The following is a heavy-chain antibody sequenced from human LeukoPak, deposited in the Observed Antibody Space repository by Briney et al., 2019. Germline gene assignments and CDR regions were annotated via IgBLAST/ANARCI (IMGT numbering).Heavy chain of an antibody. CDR3: ARDQDYYGSGSYGPDY. J-gene: IGHJ4*02. V-gene: IGHV4-59*01. CDR1: GGSISSYY. Sequence: SETLSLTCTVSGGSISSYYWSWIRQPPGKGLEWIGYIYYNGSTNYNPSLKSRVTISVDTSKNQFSLKLSSVTAADTAVYYCARDQDYYGSGSYGPDYWGQGILVTVSS. CDR2: IYYNGST. D-gene: IGHD3-10*01.